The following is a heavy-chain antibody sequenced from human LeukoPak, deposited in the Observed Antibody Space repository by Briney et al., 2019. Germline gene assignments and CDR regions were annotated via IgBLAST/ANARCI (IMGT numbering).Heavy chain of an antibody. CDR1: GFTFSSYW. D-gene: IGHD6-19*01. J-gene: IGHJ4*02. CDR2: ISWNSGSI. V-gene: IGHV3-9*01. CDR3: AKGKQWLVRYYFDY. Sequence: GGSLRLSCAASGFTFSSYWMSWVRQAPGKGLEWVSGISWNSGSIGYADSVKGRFTISRDNAKNSLYLQMNSLRAEDTALYYCAKGKQWLVRYYFDYWGQGTLVTVSS.